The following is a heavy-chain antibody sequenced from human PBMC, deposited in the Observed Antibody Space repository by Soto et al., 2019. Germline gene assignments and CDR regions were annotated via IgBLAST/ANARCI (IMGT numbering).Heavy chain of an antibody. J-gene: IGHJ6*01. CDR3: ARSQRGSSSLDIYYYYYYGMDV. V-gene: IGHV1-69*01. D-gene: IGHD2-15*01. CDR2: IIPIFGTA. Sequence: QVQLVQSGAEVKKPRSSVKVSCKAPGGTFSSYAISWVRQAPGQGLEWMGGIIPIFGTANYAQKFQGRVTITADESTSTGYMELSSLRSEDTAVYYCARSQRGSSSLDIYYYYYYGMDVWGQGTTVTVSS. CDR1: GGTFSSYA.